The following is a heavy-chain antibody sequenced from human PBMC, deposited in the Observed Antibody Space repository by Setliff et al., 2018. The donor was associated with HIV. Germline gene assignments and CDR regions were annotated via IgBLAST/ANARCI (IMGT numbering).Heavy chain of an antibody. V-gene: IGHV1-69*13. Sequence: SVKVSCKASGGTFSSYALSWVRQAPGQGLEWMGGITPIFGTPNYAQKFQVRVTMTADESTSTAYMELSSLRTEDTAVYYCAGYCTGGGTCGAFEIWGQGTTVTVSS. CDR3: AGYCTGGGTCGAFEI. J-gene: IGHJ3*02. D-gene: IGHD2-8*02. CDR2: ITPIFGTP. CDR1: GGTFSSYA.